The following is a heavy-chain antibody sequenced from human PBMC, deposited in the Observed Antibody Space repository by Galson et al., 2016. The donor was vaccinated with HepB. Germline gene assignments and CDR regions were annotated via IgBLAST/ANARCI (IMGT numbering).Heavy chain of an antibody. V-gene: IGHV5-10-1*04. Sequence: QSGAEVKKPGESLRISCKVFGYTFTSYWISWVRQMPGKGLEWMGRIDPSDSYTNYSPSFQGQITISADDSISTAYLQWSSLKVSDTAIYYCTRQVVGAANFEYWGQGTLVTVSS. J-gene: IGHJ4*02. D-gene: IGHD2-15*01. CDR1: GYTFTSYW. CDR3: TRQVVGAANFEY. CDR2: IDPSDSYT.